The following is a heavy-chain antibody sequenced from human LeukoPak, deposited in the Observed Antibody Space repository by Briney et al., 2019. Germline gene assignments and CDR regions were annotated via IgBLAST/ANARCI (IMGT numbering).Heavy chain of an antibody. J-gene: IGHJ6*02. CDR2: IYYSGST. D-gene: IGHD2-2*02. Sequence: PSETLSLTCTVSGGSISSYYWSWIRQPPGKGLEWIGYIYYSGSTNYNPSLKSRVTISVDTSKNQFSLKLSSVTAADTAVYYCARVYSYCSSTSCYSPYYYYYYGMDVWGQGTTVTVSS. V-gene: IGHV4-59*01. CDR1: GGSISSYY. CDR3: ARVYSYCSSTSCYSPYYYYYYGMDV.